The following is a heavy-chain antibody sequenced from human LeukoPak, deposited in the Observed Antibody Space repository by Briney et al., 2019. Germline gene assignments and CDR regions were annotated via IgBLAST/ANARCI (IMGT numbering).Heavy chain of an antibody. Sequence: TGGSLRLSCAASGFTFSSYSMNWVRQAPGKGLEWVAFIRYDGSNKYYADSAKGRFTISRDNSKNTLYLQMNSLRAEDTAVYYCANWVTGTIRAFDIWGQGTMVTVSS. CDR3: ANWVTGTIRAFDI. CDR2: IRYDGSNK. D-gene: IGHD1-7*01. CDR1: GFTFSSYS. V-gene: IGHV3-30*02. J-gene: IGHJ3*02.